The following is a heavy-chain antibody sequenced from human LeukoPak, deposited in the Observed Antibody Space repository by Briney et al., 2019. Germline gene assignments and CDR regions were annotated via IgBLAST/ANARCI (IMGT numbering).Heavy chain of an antibody. J-gene: IGHJ2*01. CDR2: MNPNSGNT. CDR3: ARVPSIAARPAPLNWYFDL. D-gene: IGHD6-6*01. Sequence: ASVKVSCKASGYTFTSYDINWVRQATGQGLEWMGWMNPNSGNTGYAQKFQGRVTMTRNTSISTAYMEHSSLRSEDTAVYYCARVPSIAARPAPLNWYFDLWGRGTLVTVSS. V-gene: IGHV1-8*01. CDR1: GYTFTSYD.